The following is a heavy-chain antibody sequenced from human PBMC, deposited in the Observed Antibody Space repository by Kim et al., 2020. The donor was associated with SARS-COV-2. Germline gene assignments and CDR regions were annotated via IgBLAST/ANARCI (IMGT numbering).Heavy chain of an antibody. Sequence: NYAQKFQGRVTITADESTSTAYMELSSLRSEDTAVYYCARDGAARTVSDYWGQGTLVTVSS. J-gene: IGHJ4*02. V-gene: IGHV1-69*01. CDR3: ARDGAARTVSDY. D-gene: IGHD6-6*01.